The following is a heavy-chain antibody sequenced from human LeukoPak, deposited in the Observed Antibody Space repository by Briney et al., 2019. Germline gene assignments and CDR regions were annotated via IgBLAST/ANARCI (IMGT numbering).Heavy chain of an antibody. CDR3: ARGRYYDSSGYGIDY. Sequence: SETLSLSCTVSGGSISIYYWSWIRQPPGKGLEWIGYIYYSGSTNYNPSLKSRVTISVDTSKNQFSLKLSSVTAADTAVYYCARGRYYDSSGYGIDYWGRGTLVTVSS. CDR1: GGSISIYY. J-gene: IGHJ4*02. V-gene: IGHV4-59*01. CDR2: IYYSGST. D-gene: IGHD3-22*01.